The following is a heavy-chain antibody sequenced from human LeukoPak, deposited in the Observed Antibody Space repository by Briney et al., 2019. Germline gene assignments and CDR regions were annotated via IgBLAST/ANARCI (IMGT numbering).Heavy chain of an antibody. CDR1: GGSISSSSYY. CDR2: IYYSGST. J-gene: IGHJ3*02. V-gene: IGHV4-39*07. Sequence: SETLSLTCTVSGGSISSSSYYWGWIRQPPGKGLEWIGSIYYSGSTYYNPSLKSRVTISVDTSKNQFSLKLSSVTAADTAVYYCARELTNDLRAFDIWGQGTMVTVSS. CDR3: ARELTNDLRAFDI. D-gene: IGHD1-14*01.